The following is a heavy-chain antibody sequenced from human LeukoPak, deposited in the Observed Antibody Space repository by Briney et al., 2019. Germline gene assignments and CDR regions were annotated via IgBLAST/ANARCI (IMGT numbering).Heavy chain of an antibody. J-gene: IGHJ4*02. CDR1: GFTFSSYW. CDR3: ARANYDSSGYYFDS. D-gene: IGHD3-22*01. Sequence: PGGSLRLSCAASGFTFSSYWMSWVRQAPGKGLEWVANIKQDGSEKYYVDSVKGRFTISRDSAKNSVYLQMNSLRAEDTAVYYCARANYDSSGYYFDSWGQGTLVTVSS. V-gene: IGHV3-7*01. CDR2: IKQDGSEK.